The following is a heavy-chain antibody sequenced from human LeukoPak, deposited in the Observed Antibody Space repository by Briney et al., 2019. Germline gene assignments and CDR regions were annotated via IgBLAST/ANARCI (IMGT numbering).Heavy chain of an antibody. J-gene: IGHJ3*02. V-gene: IGHV1-8*01. CDR3: ARVVYDILTGYHDAFDI. Sequence: ASVKVSCKASGYTFTSYDINWVRQATGQGLEWMGWMNPNSGNTGYAQKFQGRVTMTRNTSISTAYMELSSLRSEDTAVYYCARVVYDILTGYHDAFDIWGQGTMVTVSS. CDR2: MNPNSGNT. CDR1: GYTFTSYD. D-gene: IGHD3-9*01.